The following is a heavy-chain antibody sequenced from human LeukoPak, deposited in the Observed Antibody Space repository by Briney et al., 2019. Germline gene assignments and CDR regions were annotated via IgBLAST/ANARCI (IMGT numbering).Heavy chain of an antibody. CDR1: GFTFSSYW. Sequence: GGSLRLSCAASGFTFSSYWMHWVRQAPGKGLVWVSRINSDGGSTNYADSVKGRFTVSRDNAKNTLYLQMNSLRAEDTAVYYCATNLRGYSYGLGFDYWGQGTLVTVSS. J-gene: IGHJ4*02. CDR2: INSDGGST. CDR3: ATNLRGYSYGLGFDY. D-gene: IGHD5-18*01. V-gene: IGHV3-74*01.